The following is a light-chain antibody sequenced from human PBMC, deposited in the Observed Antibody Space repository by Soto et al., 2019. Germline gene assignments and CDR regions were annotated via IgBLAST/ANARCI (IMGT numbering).Light chain of an antibody. Sequence: QSVLTQPPSASGTPGQSVTISCSGSSSNIGSNYVYWYQQLPGTAPKLLIYRNNQRPSGVPDRFSGSKSGTSASLAISGLRSEDEADYYCAAFDDSLSGVVFGGGTKLTV. CDR2: RNN. CDR3: AAFDDSLSGVV. J-gene: IGLJ2*01. V-gene: IGLV1-47*01. CDR1: SSNIGSNY.